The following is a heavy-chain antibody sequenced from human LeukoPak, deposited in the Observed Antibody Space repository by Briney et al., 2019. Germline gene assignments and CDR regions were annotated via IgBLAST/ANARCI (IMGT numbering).Heavy chain of an antibody. D-gene: IGHD1-26*01. J-gene: IGHJ6*03. CDR3: ARGVGATISYYHYYIDV. Sequence: GGSLRLSCAASGFTFNDYEMNWVRQAPGKGLEWISYITSAGTTTFYADSVRGRFIISRDNDKNSLYLQMNSVRAEDTAVYYCARGVGATISYYHYYIDVWGKGTTVTVSS. V-gene: IGHV3-48*03. CDR2: ITSAGTTT. CDR1: GFTFNDYE.